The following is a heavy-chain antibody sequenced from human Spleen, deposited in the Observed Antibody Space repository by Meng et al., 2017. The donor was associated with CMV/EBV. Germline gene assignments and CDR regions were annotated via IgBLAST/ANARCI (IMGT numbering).Heavy chain of an antibody. V-gene: IGHV4-34*01. D-gene: IGHD1-26*01. J-gene: IGHJ4*02. CDR2: INHSGST. CDR1: GGSFSGYY. CDR3: ANIGRYYEFDY. Sequence: QVLLLQLGAGLLKPSESLALRCAVNGGSFSGYYWSWIRQPPGKGLEWIGEINHSGSTNYNTSLKSRVTISVDTYKNQFLLKLSSVTAADTAVSCCANIGRYYEFDYWGQGTLVTVSS.